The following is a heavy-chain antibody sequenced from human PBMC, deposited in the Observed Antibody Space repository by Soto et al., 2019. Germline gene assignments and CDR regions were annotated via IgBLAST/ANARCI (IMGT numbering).Heavy chain of an antibody. CDR3: ARHRKLYYYYGMDV. V-gene: IGHV4-59*01. J-gene: IGHJ6*02. Sequence: QVQLQESGPGLVKPSETLSLTCTVSGGSISSYYWSWIRQPPGKGLEWIGYIYYSGSTNYNPSLKSRVTISVDTSKNQFSLKLSSVTAADTAVYYCARHRKLYYYYGMDVWGQGTTVTVSS. CDR2: IYYSGST. CDR1: GGSISSYY.